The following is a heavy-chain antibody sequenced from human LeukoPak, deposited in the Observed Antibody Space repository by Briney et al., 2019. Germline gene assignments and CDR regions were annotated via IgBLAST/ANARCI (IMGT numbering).Heavy chain of an antibody. CDR2: ISWNSGSI. V-gene: IGHV3-9*03. Sequence: GGSLRLSCAASGFTFSSYEMNWVRQAPGKGLEWVSGISWNSGSIGYADSVKGRFTISRDNAKNSLYLQMNSLRAEDMALYYCAKARKQQQLVLDDAFDIWGQGTMVTVSS. J-gene: IGHJ3*02. CDR1: GFTFSSYE. D-gene: IGHD6-13*01. CDR3: AKARKQQQLVLDDAFDI.